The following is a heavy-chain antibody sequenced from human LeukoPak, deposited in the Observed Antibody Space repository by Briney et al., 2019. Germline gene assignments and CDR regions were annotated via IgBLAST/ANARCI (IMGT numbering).Heavy chain of an antibody. J-gene: IGHJ4*02. D-gene: IGHD6-6*01. CDR2: INPNSGGT. V-gene: IGHV1-2*02. CDR3: ARAEYSSSSASGY. Sequence: ASVKVSCKASGYTFTGYYMHWVRQAPGQGLEWMGWINPNSGGTNYAQKFQGRVTMTRDTSISTAYMELSRLRSDDTAVYYCARAEYSSSSASGYWGQGTLVTASS. CDR1: GYTFTGYY.